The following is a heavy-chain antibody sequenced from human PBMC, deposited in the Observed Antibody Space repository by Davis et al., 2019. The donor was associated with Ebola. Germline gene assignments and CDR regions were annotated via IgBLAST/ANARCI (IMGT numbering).Heavy chain of an antibody. CDR1: GYSFNTYW. D-gene: IGHD6-13*01. J-gene: IGHJ4*02. Sequence: PGGSLRLSCKGSGYSFNTYWIAWVRQMPGKGLEWMGIIYPRDSDIRYRPSSEGQVTISVDRSISTAYLQWSSLKASVSAMYYCARQEALYGSIDNWGQGTLVTVSS. CDR2: IYPRDSDI. V-gene: IGHV5-51*01. CDR3: ARQEALYGSIDN.